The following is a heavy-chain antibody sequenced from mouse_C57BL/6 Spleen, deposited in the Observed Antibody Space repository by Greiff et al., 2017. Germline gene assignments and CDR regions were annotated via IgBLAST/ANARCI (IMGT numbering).Heavy chain of an antibody. J-gene: IGHJ4*01. CDR3: ARLQLRSIPYAMDY. CDR1: GYAFSSSW. D-gene: IGHD3-2*02. V-gene: IGHV1-82*01. CDR2: IYPGDGDT. Sequence: QVQLQQSGPELVKPGASVKISCKASGYAFSSSWMNWVKQRPGKGLEWIGRIYPGDGDTNYNVKFKGKATLTADKSSSTAYMQLSSLTSEDSAVYFCARLQLRSIPYAMDYWGQGTSVTVSS.